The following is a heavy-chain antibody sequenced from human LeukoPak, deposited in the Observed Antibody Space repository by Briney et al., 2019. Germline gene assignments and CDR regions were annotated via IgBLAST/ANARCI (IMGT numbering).Heavy chain of an antibody. D-gene: IGHD3-22*01. V-gene: IGHV4-4*07. CDR3: ARGNDSSGYSEWFDP. J-gene: IGHJ5*02. CDR2: IYTSGST. Sequence: SETLSLTCTVSGGSISSYYWSWIRQPAGKGLEWIGRIYTSGSTNYNPSLKSRVTMSVDTSKNQLSLKLSSVTAAVTAVYYCARGNDSSGYSEWFDPWGQGTLVTVSS. CDR1: GGSISSYY.